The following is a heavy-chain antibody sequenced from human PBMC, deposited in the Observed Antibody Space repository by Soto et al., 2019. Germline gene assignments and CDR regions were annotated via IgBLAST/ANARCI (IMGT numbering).Heavy chain of an antibody. V-gene: IGHV3-23*01. J-gene: IGHJ4*02. Sequence: EVQLLESGGGLVQPGGSLRLSCAASGFTFSSYAMNWVRQAPGKGLEWVSVISGSDGSTYYADSVKGRFTISRDNSNNTLTLQMTSLRAEDTAVYYCARRSSSWYFDYWGQGTLVTVSS. CDR2: ISGSDGST. D-gene: IGHD6-13*01. CDR1: GFTFSSYA. CDR3: ARRSSSWYFDY.